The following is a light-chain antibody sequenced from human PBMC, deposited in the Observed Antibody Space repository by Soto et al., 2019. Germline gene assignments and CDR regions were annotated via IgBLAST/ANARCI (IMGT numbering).Light chain of an antibody. J-gene: IGLJ3*02. Sequence: QSVLTQPPSASGTPGQRVTFSCSGSSSNIGGNTVSWFQHLPRTAPKLLIFSNSQRPSGVPDRFSGSKSGTSASLAISGLQSEDEADYYCAAWDDRLSVWLFGGGTKLTVL. V-gene: IGLV1-44*01. CDR1: SSNIGGNT. CDR2: SNS. CDR3: AAWDDRLSVWL.